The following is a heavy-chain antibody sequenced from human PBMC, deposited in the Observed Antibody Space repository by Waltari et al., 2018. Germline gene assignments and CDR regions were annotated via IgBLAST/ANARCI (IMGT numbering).Heavy chain of an antibody. CDR3: ARDWDSSCSSGSCYGFMDV. D-gene: IGHD2-15*01. J-gene: IGHJ6*02. V-gene: IGHV3-30-3*01. Sequence: QVQLAESGGGVVQPGRSQRLSCIASGFRFSGYAMHWVRQAPGKGLEWLAVISYDGTNKYYPDSGRGRFTISRDNSKNTLYLQINSLRRDDTAVYYCARDWDSSCSSGSCYGFMDVWGQGTTVTVSS. CDR2: ISYDGTNK. CDR1: GFRFSGYA.